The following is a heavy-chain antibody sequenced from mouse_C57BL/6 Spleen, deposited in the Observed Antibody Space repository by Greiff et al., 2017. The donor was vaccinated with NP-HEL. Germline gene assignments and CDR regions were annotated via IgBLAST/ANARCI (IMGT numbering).Heavy chain of an antibody. CDR3: ARGGNYDYYYAMDY. D-gene: IGHD2-1*01. Sequence: QVQLQQPGAELVRPGSSVKLSCKASGYTFTSYWMDWVKQRPGQGLEWIGNIYPSDSETHYNQKFKDKATLTVDKSSSTAYMQLSSLTSEDSAVYYCARGGNYDYYYAMDYWGQGTSVTVSS. V-gene: IGHV1-61*01. CDR2: IYPSDSET. CDR1: GYTFTSYW. J-gene: IGHJ4*01.